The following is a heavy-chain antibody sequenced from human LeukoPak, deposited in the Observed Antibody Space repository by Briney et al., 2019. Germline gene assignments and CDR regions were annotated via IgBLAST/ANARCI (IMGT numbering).Heavy chain of an antibody. CDR1: AFTVSSDY. CDR3: ARADWDY. V-gene: IGHV3-66*01. J-gene: IGHJ4*02. Sequence: GGSLRLSCAASAFTVSSDYMSWVRQAPGKGLEWVSVVYSDGNTYYAASVKGRFTTSRDTSKNTVYLQMNSLRADDTAVYYCARADWDYWGQGTLVTVSS. D-gene: IGHD2-21*01. CDR2: VYSDGNT.